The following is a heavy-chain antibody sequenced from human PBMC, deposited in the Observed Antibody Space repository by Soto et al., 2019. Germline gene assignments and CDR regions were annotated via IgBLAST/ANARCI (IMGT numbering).Heavy chain of an antibody. J-gene: IGHJ6*02. CDR3: ARDTHDSSSFVSLDYYYYGMDV. CDR2: INPSGGST. CDR1: GYTFTSYY. V-gene: IGHV1-46*01. Sequence: ASVKVSCKASGYTFTSYYMHWVRQAPGQGLEWMGIINPSGGSTSYAQKFQGRVTMTRDTSTSTVYMELSSLRSEDTAVYYCARDTHDSSSFVSLDYYYYGMDVWGQGTTVTVS. D-gene: IGHD6-6*01.